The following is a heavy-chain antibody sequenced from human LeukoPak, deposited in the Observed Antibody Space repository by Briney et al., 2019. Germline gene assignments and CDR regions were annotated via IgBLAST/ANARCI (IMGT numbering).Heavy chain of an antibody. CDR3: ARHLPYRRAWFDP. D-gene: IGHD2-2*01. Sequence: SETLSLTCTVSGGSISSYYWSWIRQPPGKGLEWIGYIYYSGSTNYNPSLKSRVTISVDTFKNQFSLKLSSVTAADTAVYYCARHLPYRRAWFDPWGQGTLVTVSS. V-gene: IGHV4-59*08. CDR1: GGSISSYY. CDR2: IYYSGST. J-gene: IGHJ5*02.